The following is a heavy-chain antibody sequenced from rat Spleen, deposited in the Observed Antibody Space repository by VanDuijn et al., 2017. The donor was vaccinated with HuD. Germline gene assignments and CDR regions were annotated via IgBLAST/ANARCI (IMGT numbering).Heavy chain of an antibody. Sequence: EVQLVESGGGLVQPGRSMKLSCAASGFTFSNYHMAWVRQAPTKGLEWVASISTGCGDTYYRDSVKGRVTISRDIAKSILFLEMDSLRSEDTATYYCARPTEGIAWFAYWGQGTLVTVSS. CDR3: ARPTEGIAWFAY. CDR2: ISTGCGDT. CDR1: GFTFSNYH. J-gene: IGHJ3*01. D-gene: IGHD1-11*01. V-gene: IGHV5-25*01.